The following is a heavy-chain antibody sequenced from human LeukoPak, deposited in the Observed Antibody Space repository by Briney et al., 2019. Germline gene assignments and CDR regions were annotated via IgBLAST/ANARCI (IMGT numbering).Heavy chain of an antibody. J-gene: IGHJ4*02. V-gene: IGHV1-2*02. D-gene: IGHD3-22*01. Sequence: ASVKVSCKASGYTFTGYYMHWVRQAPGQGLEWMGWINPNSGGTNYAQKFQGRVTMTRDTSISTAYMELSRLRSDDTAVYYCARDADSSDSFEYWGQGTLATVSS. CDR1: GYTFTGYY. CDR3: ARDADSSDSFEY. CDR2: INPNSGGT.